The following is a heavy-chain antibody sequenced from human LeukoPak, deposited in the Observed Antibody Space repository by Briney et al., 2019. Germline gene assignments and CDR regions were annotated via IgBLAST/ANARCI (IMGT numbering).Heavy chain of an antibody. D-gene: IGHD2-8*02. J-gene: IGHJ4*02. V-gene: IGHV3-23*01. CDR1: GFTFSRYS. Sequence: PGGSLRLSCAASGFTFSRYSMSWVRQAPGKGLEWVSYISSSGSTTYYADSVKGRFTISRDNSKNTLYLQMNSLRAEDTAVYYCAKDGTGSAYWGQGTLVTVSS. CDR2: ISSSGSTT. CDR3: AKDGTGSAY.